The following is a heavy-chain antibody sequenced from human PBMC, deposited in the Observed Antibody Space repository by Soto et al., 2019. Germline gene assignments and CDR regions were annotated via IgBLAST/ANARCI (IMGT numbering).Heavy chain of an antibody. Sequence: SVKVSCKASGYTFNSYGISWVRQAPGRGLEWMGRIITVLGTTDYAQNFKGRLTITAEKSTKTVYMELSSLRSEDTAVYYCARRRYCGYDCYHKHYYGMDVWGQGTTVTVSS. CDR3: ARRRYCGYDCYHKHYYGMDV. CDR2: IITVLGTT. J-gene: IGHJ6*02. V-gene: IGHV1-69*04. CDR1: GYTFNSYG. D-gene: IGHD2-21*01.